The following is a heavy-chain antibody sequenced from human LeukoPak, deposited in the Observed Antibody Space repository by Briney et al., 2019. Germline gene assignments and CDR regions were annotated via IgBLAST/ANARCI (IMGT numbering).Heavy chain of an antibody. D-gene: IGHD5-24*01. CDR3: ARGATISETGYFDF. CDR1: GGSFSRYY. CDR2: IDHRGDT. J-gene: IGHJ4*03. Sequence: SETLSLTCAVYGGSFSRYYWSWIRQSPGKGLEWIAEIDHRGDTNYNPSVKSRVTTSVDTSENQFSLKMRSLSAADTALYYCARGATISETGYFDFWGQGTLVTVSS. V-gene: IGHV4-34*01.